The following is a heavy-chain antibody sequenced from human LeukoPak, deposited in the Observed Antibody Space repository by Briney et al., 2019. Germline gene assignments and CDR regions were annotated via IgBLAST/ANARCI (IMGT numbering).Heavy chain of an antibody. CDR1: GGSISSSSYY. V-gene: IGHV4-39*07. Sequence: SETLSLTCTVSGGSISSSSYYWGWIRQPPGKGLEWIGSVYYSGSTYYNPSLKSRVTISVDTSKNQFSLKLSSVTAADTAVYYCARAPAKGYCSGGSCYWFDPWGQGTLVTVSS. J-gene: IGHJ5*02. CDR2: VYYSGST. D-gene: IGHD2-15*01. CDR3: ARAPAKGYCSGGSCYWFDP.